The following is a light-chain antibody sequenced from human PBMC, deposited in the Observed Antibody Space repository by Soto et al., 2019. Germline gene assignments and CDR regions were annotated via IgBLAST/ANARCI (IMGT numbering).Light chain of an antibody. Sequence: EILLTQSPGTLSLSPGERATLSCRASQSVSSNYLAWYRQKPGQAPRLVIHGASSRGTGIPDRFSGSGSGTDFTLTISGLEPEDFAVYYCHQYGSSPQTFGQGTKVEIK. CDR2: GAS. CDR3: HQYGSSPQT. J-gene: IGKJ1*01. CDR1: QSVSSNY. V-gene: IGKV3-20*01.